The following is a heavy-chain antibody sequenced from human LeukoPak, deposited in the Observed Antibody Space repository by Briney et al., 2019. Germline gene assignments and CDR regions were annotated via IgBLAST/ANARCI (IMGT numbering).Heavy chain of an antibody. V-gene: IGHV4-4*09. Sequence: SETLSLTCIVSGGSINNYYWSWIRQPPGKEVEWLGEVSSSGSTNYNPSLTSRGNISADTSKKQLSLRGTSVTAADTAVYYCALYCRLSSNCGYYGMDLWGRGTTVTVSS. D-gene: IGHD6-13*01. J-gene: IGHJ6*02. CDR2: VSSSGST. CDR3: ALYCRLSSNCGYYGMDL. CDR1: GGSINNYY.